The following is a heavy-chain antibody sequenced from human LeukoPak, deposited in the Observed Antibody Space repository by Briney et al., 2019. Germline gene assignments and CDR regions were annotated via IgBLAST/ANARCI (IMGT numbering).Heavy chain of an antibody. Sequence: PSETLSLTCAVYGGSFSGYYWSWIRQPPGKGLEWIGEINHSGSTNYNPSLKSRVTISVDTSKEQFSLKLSSVTAADTAVYYCARRRIPGYSSGWYVREPRIQPYYFDYWGQGTLVTVSS. CDR2: INHSGST. J-gene: IGHJ4*02. CDR3: ARRRIPGYSSGWYVREPRIQPYYFDY. D-gene: IGHD6-19*01. V-gene: IGHV4-34*01. CDR1: GGSFSGYY.